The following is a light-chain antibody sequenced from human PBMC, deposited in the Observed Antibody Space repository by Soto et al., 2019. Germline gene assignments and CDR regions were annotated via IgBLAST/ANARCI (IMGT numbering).Light chain of an antibody. CDR1: QDISNH. J-gene: IGKJ4*01. V-gene: IGKV1-33*01. CDR2: DAS. Sequence: DIQMTQSPSSLSASAGDRVTITCQASQDISNHLNWYQQKAGKAPKLLINDASNLETGVPSRFSGSGSGTDFTLTISSLQPEDIATYYCQLYVNALTFGGGTKVEIK. CDR3: QLYVNALT.